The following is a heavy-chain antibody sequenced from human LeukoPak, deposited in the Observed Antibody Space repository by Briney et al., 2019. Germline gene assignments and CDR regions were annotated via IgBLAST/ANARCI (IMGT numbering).Heavy chain of an antibody. CDR3: AVCRRRYGWFDP. J-gene: IGHJ5*02. CDR1: GGSISSYY. D-gene: IGHD5-18*01. CDR2: IYYSGST. V-gene: IGHV4-59*06. Sequence: SETLSLTCTVSGGSISSYYWSWIRQPPGKGLGWIGYIYYSGSTYYNPSLKSRVTISVDTSKNQFSLKLSSVTAADTAVYYCAVCRRRYGWFDPWGQGTLVTVSS.